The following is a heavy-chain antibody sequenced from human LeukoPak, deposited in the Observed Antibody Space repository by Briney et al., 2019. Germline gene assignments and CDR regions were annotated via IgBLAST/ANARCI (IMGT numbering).Heavy chain of an antibody. V-gene: IGHV3-48*03. J-gene: IGHJ4*02. Sequence: GGSLRLSCVASGFTFSSYETNWVRQAPGKGLEWVSYISSSGTTIYYADSVKGRFTISRDNAKNSLYLQMNSLRAEDTAVYYCAREYSSGFDYWGQGTLVTVSS. CDR1: GFTFSSYE. CDR2: ISSSGTTI. D-gene: IGHD6-19*01. CDR3: AREYSSGFDY.